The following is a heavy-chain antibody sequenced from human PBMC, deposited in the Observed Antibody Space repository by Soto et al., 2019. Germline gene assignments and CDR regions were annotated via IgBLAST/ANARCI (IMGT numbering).Heavy chain of an antibody. Sequence: QVQLVQSGAEVKKPGASVKVSCKASGYTFSSYGITWVRQSPGQGIEGMGWISPYNANTNYARKLQVRVPMTTDTSTTTSYMELRSLRSDDTALYYCAEDGDASTKYSCYGVDVWGQGTTVPVSS. CDR3: AEDGDASTKYSCYGVDV. V-gene: IGHV1-18*01. J-gene: IGHJ6*02. CDR1: GYTFSSYG. D-gene: IGHD1-26*01. CDR2: ISPYNANT.